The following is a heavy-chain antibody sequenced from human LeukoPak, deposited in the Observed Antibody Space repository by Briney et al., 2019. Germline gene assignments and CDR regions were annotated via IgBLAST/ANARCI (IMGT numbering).Heavy chain of an antibody. CDR2: ISSSSSTI. V-gene: IGHV3-48*01. CDR1: GFTFSTYN. J-gene: IGHJ3*02. Sequence: GGSLRLSCTASGFTFSTYNMNWVRQAPGKGLEWISYISSSSSTIYYADSVKGRFTISRDNSKNTLYLQMNSLRAEDTAVYYCARGGVIAAAAGDAFDIWGQGTMVTVSS. D-gene: IGHD6-13*01. CDR3: ARGGVIAAAAGDAFDI.